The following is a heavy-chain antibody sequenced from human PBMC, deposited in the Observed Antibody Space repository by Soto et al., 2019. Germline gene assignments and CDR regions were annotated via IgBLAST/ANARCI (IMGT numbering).Heavy chain of an antibody. D-gene: IGHD2-8*02. V-gene: IGHV3-48*03. CDR1: GFAFSNHE. J-gene: IGHJ6*02. CDR3: ATGDHPYYSYGMDV. Sequence: GGSLRLSCAASGFAFSNHEFNWVRQAPGKGPEWLAYISSGGHSIYYADSVKGRCAVSRDNAKKSLYLQMSTLRVEDTAVYYCATGDHPYYSYGMDVWRQGTTVTVSS. CDR2: ISSGGHSI.